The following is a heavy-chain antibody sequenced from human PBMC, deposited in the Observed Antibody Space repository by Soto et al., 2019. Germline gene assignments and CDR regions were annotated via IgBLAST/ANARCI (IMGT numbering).Heavy chain of an antibody. CDR2: ISSSSSTI. D-gene: IGHD6-6*01. V-gene: IGHV3-48*02. Sequence: GGSLRLSCAASGFTFSSYSMNWVRQAPGKGLEWVSYISSSSSTIYYADSVKGRFTISRDNAKNSLYLQMNSLRDEDTAVYYCAREDAEYSSSGWFDPWGQGTLVTVSS. CDR3: AREDAEYSSSGWFDP. J-gene: IGHJ5*02. CDR1: GFTFSSYS.